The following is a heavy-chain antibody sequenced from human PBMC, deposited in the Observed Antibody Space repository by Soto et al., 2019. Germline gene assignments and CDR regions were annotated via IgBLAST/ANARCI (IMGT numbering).Heavy chain of an antibody. V-gene: IGHV1-3*01. CDR1: GYTFTSYA. CDR3: ARGYGXXIGWFDP. Sequence: QVQLVQSGAEVKKPGASVKVSCKASGYTFTSYAMXXXXXXXXXXXEWMGWINAGNGNTKYSQKFQGRVTITRDTXXXXXXXXLXXXXXXXXXXXXCARGYGXXIGWFDPWGQGTLVTVSS. J-gene: IGHJ5*02. D-gene: IGHD6-13*01. CDR2: INAGNGNT.